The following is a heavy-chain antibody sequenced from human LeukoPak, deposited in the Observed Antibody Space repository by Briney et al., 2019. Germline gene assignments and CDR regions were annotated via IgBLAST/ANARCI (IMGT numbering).Heavy chain of an antibody. Sequence: GGSLRLSCAASGFILSNYWMGWVRRAPGKGLEWVANINQDGSEKHYVDFVKGRFTISRDNAKNSLYLQMNSLRAEDTAVYYCASILGDYGDHVDAFDIWGQGTMVTVSS. CDR2: INQDGSEK. CDR3: ASILGDYGDHVDAFDI. V-gene: IGHV3-7*01. D-gene: IGHD4-17*01. CDR1: GFILSNYW. J-gene: IGHJ3*02.